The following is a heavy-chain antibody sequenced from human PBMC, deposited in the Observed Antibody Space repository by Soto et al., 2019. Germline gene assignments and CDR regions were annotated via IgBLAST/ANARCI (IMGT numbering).Heavy chain of an antibody. D-gene: IGHD3-10*01. V-gene: IGHV4-59*01. Sequence: SETLSLTCTVSGGSISSYYWSWIRQPPGKGLEWIGYIYYSGSTNYNPSLKSRVTISVDTSKNQFSLKLSSVTAADTAVYYCARVREYYGSGSSFDPWGQGTLVTVSS. CDR2: IYYSGST. CDR1: GGSISSYY. CDR3: ARVREYYGSGSSFDP. J-gene: IGHJ5*02.